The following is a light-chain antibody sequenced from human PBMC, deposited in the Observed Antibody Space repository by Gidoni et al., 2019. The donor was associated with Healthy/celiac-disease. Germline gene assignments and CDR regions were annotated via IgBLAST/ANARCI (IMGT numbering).Light chain of an antibody. J-gene: IGKJ4*01. CDR1: QTLVYSDGNTY. Sequence: VVMTQPPLSLPVTLGQPASIPCRSSQTLVYSDGNTYLNWFQQRPGHSPRRLSYRVSNWDSGVTDRGSGSGSGTDFTLKISRVEAEDVGVYYCRQGTRWQRNFGGGTKGEIK. CDR3: RQGTRWQRN. V-gene: IGKV2D-30*01. CDR2: RVS.